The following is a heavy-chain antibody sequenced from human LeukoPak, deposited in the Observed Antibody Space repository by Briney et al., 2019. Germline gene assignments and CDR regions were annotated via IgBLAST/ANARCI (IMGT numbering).Heavy chain of an antibody. J-gene: IGHJ4*02. CDR1: GFTFSSYE. V-gene: IGHV3-48*03. CDR2: ISSRGTTI. D-gene: IGHD4-17*01. CDR3: APYGDYFDY. Sequence: PGGSLRLSXVASGFTFSSYEMNWVRQAPGKGLEWVSYISSRGTTIYYADSVKGRFTISRDNAKNSLYLEMNSLRDEDTAVYYCAPYGDYFDYWGQGTLVTVSS.